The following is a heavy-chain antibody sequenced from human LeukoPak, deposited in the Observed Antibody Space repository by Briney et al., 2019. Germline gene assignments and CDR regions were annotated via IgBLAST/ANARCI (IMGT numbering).Heavy chain of an antibody. Sequence: GGSLRLSCAAPGFTFSSYGMHWVRQAPGKGLEWVAFIRYDGSNKYYADSVKGRFTISRDNSKNTLYLQMNSLRAEDTAVYYCAEDIYRRYDSSGGDYWGQGTLVTVSS. CDR1: GFTFSSYG. D-gene: IGHD3-22*01. V-gene: IGHV3-30*02. CDR3: AEDIYRRYDSSGGDY. CDR2: IRYDGSNK. J-gene: IGHJ4*02.